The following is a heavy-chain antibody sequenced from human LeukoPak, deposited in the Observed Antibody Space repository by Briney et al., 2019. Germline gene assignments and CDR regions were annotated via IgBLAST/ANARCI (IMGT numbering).Heavy chain of an antibody. CDR3: ASSRGYSYGPFDY. Sequence: GGSLRLSCAASGFTFSSYGMHWGRQAPGKGLEWVAVMSYDGSKKYYADSVKGRFTISRDNSKHTLYLQMNGLRAEDTAVYYCASSRGYSYGPFDYWGQGTLVTVSS. D-gene: IGHD5-18*01. CDR2: MSYDGSKK. V-gene: IGHV3-30*03. CDR1: GFTFSSYG. J-gene: IGHJ4*02.